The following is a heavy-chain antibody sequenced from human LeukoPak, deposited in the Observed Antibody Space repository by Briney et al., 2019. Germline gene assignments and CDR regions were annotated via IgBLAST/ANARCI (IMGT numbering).Heavy chain of an antibody. CDR1: GFTSSSYG. J-gene: IGHJ5*02. D-gene: IGHD3-22*01. CDR2: ISYDGSNK. Sequence: PGGSLRLSCAASGFTSSSYGMHWVRQAPGKGLEWVAVISYDGSNKYYADSVKGRFTISRDNSKNTLYLQMNSLRAEDTAVYYCAKDTSDSSGTNWFDPWGQGTLVTVSS. CDR3: AKDTSDSSGTNWFDP. V-gene: IGHV3-30*18.